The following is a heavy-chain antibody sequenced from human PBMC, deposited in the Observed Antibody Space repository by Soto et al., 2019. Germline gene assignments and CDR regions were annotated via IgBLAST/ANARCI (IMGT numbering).Heavy chain of an antibody. CDR1: GFTFSSYG. J-gene: IGHJ6*02. V-gene: IGHV3-30*18. CDR3: AKSIVAARPRGYYYYYGMDV. CDR2: ISYDGSNK. Sequence: GGSLRLSCAASGFTFSSYGMHWVRQAPGKGLEWVAVISYDGSNKYYADSVKGRFTISRDNSKNTLYLQMNSLRAEDTAVYYCAKSIVAARPRGYYYYYGMDVWGQGTTVTVSS. D-gene: IGHD6-6*01.